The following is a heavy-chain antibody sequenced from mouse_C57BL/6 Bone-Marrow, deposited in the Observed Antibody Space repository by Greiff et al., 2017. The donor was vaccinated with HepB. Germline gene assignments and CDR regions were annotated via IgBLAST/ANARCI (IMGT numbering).Heavy chain of an antibody. CDR3: TRSDYGRHFDY. CDR1: GYTFTDYE. D-gene: IGHD1-1*01. V-gene: IGHV1-15*01. CDR2: IDPETGGT. J-gene: IGHJ2*01. Sequence: QVQLQQSGAELVRPGASVTLSCKASGYTFTDYEMHWVKQTPVHGLEWIGAIDPETGGTAYNQKFKGKAILTADKSSSTAYMELRSLTSEDSAVYDCTRSDYGRHFDYWGQGTTLTVSS.